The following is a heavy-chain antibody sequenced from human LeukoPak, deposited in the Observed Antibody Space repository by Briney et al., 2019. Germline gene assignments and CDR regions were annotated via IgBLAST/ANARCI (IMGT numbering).Heavy chain of an antibody. J-gene: IGHJ4*02. CDR2: ISGSGGST. CDR1: GFTFSAYG. D-gene: IGHD5-12*01. Sequence: PGGSLRLSCEVSGFTFSAYGIHWVRQSPGKGLEWVSAISGSGGSTYYADSVKGRFTISRDNSKNTLYLQMNSLRAEDTAVYYCAEVGYSGSFDYWGQGTLVTVSS. V-gene: IGHV3-23*01. CDR3: AEVGYSGSFDY.